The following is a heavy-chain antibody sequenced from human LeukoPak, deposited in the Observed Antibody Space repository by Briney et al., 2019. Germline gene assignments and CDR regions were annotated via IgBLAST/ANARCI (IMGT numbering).Heavy chain of an antibody. J-gene: IGHJ6*02. V-gene: IGHV3-23*01. CDR1: GFTFSSYA. CDR2: ISGSGGST. CDR3: AKSHDFWSGYSLDYYYYYGMDV. Sequence: GGSLRLSCAASGFTFSSYAMSWVRQAPGKGLEWVSAISGSGGSTYYADSVKGRFTISRDNSKNTLYLQMNSLRAEGTAVYYCAKSHDFWSGYSLDYYYYYGMDVWGQGTTVTVSS. D-gene: IGHD3-3*01.